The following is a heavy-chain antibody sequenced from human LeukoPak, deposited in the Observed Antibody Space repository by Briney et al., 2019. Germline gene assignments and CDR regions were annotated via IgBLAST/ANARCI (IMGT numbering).Heavy chain of an antibody. D-gene: IGHD2/OR15-2a*01. Sequence: SESLSLTCTVSGGSITSDHWNWVRQPPGKGLEWIGCIYYSGSTYYNPSLKSRVTISVDMSKNQFSLRLTTVTAADTAVYYCARKNDFDIWGQGTLVTVSS. CDR1: GGSITSDH. CDR3: ARKNDFDI. V-gene: IGHV4-59*01. CDR2: IYYSGST. J-gene: IGHJ3*02.